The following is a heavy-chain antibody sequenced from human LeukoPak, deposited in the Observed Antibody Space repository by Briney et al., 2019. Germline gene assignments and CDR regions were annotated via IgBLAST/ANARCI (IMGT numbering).Heavy chain of an antibody. CDR2: IISTGSTT. CDR3: ATGFWGYCSRNSCPLDN. D-gene: IGHD2-2*01. Sequence: PGGSLRLSCAASGFTFSSYSMNWVRQAPGKGLELISYIISTGSTTYYADSVKGRFTISRDSANNSLSLQMSSLRAEDTAVYYCATGFWGYCSRNSCPLDNWGQGTLVTVAS. V-gene: IGHV3-48*01. J-gene: IGHJ4*02. CDR1: GFTFSSYS.